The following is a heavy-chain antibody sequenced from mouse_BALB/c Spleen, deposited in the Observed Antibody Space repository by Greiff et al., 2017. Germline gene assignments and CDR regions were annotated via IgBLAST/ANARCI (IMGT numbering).Heavy chain of an antibody. Sequence: EVMLVESGGGLVKPGGSLKLSCAASGFTFSSYAMSWVRQTPEKRVEWVASISSGGSTYYPDSVKGRFTISRDNAKNTLYLQMSSLKSEDTAMYYCTRDREITTLDYWGQGTTLTVSS. CDR1: GFTFSSYA. D-gene: IGHD2-4*01. CDR3: TRDREITTLDY. V-gene: IGHV5-6-4*01. CDR2: ISSGGST. J-gene: IGHJ2*01.